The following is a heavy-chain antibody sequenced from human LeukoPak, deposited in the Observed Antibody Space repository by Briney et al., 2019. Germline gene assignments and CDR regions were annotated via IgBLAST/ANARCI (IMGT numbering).Heavy chain of an antibody. CDR3: ARETGTTFKYFDY. CDR1: GYTFTDYD. Sequence: ASVKVSCKASGYTFTDYDIHWVRQAPGQGLEWMGWINTNTGGTNYAQRLQGRVTMTRDTSISTAYMELSRLRSDDTAVYYCARETGTTFKYFDYWGQGTLVTVSS. V-gene: IGHV1-2*02. CDR2: INTNTGGT. D-gene: IGHD1-7*01. J-gene: IGHJ4*02.